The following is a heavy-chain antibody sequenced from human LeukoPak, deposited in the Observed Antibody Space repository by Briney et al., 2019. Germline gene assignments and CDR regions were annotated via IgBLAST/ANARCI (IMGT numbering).Heavy chain of an antibody. CDR1: GFTFSSYA. CDR2: ISGSGGNT. D-gene: IGHD6-19*01. V-gene: IGHV3-23*01. CDR3: AREVREQWLVHGRGYFDY. J-gene: IGHJ4*02. Sequence: GGSLRLSCAASGFTFSSYAMSWVRQAPGKGLEWVSVISGSGGNTYYADSVKGRFTISRDNSKNTLYLQMNSLRVEDTAVYYCAREVREQWLVHGRGYFDYWGQGTLVTVSS.